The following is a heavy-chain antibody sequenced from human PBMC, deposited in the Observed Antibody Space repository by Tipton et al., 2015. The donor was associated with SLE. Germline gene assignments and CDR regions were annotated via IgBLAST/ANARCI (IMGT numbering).Heavy chain of an antibody. CDR1: GFTFSNAW. V-gene: IGHV3-15*01. CDR3: TTDPPGYSSGWGADY. Sequence: SLRLSCAASGFTFSNAWMYWVRQAPGKGLEWVGRIKSKTDGGTTDYAAPVKGRFTISRDDSKNTLYLQMNGLKTEDTAVYYCTTDPPGYSSGWGADYWGQGTLVTVSS. CDR2: IKSKTDGGTT. D-gene: IGHD6-25*01. J-gene: IGHJ4*02.